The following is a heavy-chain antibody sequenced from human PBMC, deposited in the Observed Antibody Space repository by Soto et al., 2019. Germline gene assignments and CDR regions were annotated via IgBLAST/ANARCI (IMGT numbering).Heavy chain of an antibody. V-gene: IGHV3-23*01. CDR2: ISGSGDSK. D-gene: IGHD3-10*01. Sequence: EVQLLESGGGLVQPGGSLRLSCAASGFTFSSYAMSWVRQAPGKGLEWVSVISGSGDSKYYADSVKGRFTISRDNSKNTLHLQMNSLRFEDTAVYYCAKRAYGSDFDYWGQGTLVTVSS. CDR1: GFTFSSYA. CDR3: AKRAYGSDFDY. J-gene: IGHJ4*02.